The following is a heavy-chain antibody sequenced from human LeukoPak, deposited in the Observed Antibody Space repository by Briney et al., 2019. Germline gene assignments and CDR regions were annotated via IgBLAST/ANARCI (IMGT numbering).Heavy chain of an antibody. CDR1: GFTFSNNW. CDR2: VKKDASEK. CDR3: AKDRVGYSYGFSMDY. Sequence: GGSLRLSCAASGFTFSNNWMTWVRQAPGKGLEWVASVKKDASEKYYVDSVKGRFTISRDNAKNSLYLQVNSLRVEDTAVYYCAKDRVGYSYGFSMDYWGQGTLVTVSS. D-gene: IGHD5-18*01. V-gene: IGHV3-7*03. J-gene: IGHJ4*02.